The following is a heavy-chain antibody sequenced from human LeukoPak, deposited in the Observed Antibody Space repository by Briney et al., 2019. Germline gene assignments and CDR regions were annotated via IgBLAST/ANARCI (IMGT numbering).Heavy chain of an antibody. J-gene: IGHJ5*02. V-gene: IGHV4-34*01. CDR2: INHSGST. D-gene: IGHD3/OR15-3a*01. Sequence: SETLSLTCAVYGGSFSGYYWSWIRQPPGKGLEWIGEINHSGSTNYNPFLKSRVTISVDTSKNQFSLKLSSVTAADTAVYYCARAGLGSMAAILLGPWGQGTLVTVSS. CDR3: ARAGLGSMAAILLGP. CDR1: GGSFSGYY.